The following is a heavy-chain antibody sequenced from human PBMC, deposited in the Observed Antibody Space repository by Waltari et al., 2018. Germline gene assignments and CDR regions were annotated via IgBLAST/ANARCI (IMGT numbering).Heavy chain of an antibody. Sequence: EWVSSISSSSSYIYYADSVKGRFTISRDNAKNSLYPQMNSLRAEDTAVYYCARGLTYYYDSSGYSDAFDIWGQGTMVTVSS. CDR3: ARGLTYYYDSSGYSDAFDI. D-gene: IGHD3-22*01. CDR2: ISSSSSYI. J-gene: IGHJ3*02. V-gene: IGHV3-21*01.